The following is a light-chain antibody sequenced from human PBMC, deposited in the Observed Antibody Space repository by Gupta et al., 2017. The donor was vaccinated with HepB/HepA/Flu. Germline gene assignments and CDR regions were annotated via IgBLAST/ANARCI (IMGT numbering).Light chain of an antibody. Sequence: DIQMTQSPSSVSAYVGDRVTNTCRASQDISTWLAWYQQKPGKAPKLLIYGASTLQSGVPSRFSGSGSWTDFTFTITNLQPEDFASYYCQQANSFPSTFGQGTRLEIK. CDR2: GAS. CDR3: QQANSFPST. CDR1: QDISTW. V-gene: IGKV1-12*02. J-gene: IGKJ5*01.